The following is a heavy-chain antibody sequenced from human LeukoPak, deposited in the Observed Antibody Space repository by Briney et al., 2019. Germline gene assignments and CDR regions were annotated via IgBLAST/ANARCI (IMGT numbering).Heavy chain of an antibody. CDR1: GYSISSGYY. CDR2: IYHSGST. J-gene: IGHJ4*02. D-gene: IGHD2-2*01. Sequence: PSETLSLTCAVSGYSISSGYYWGWIRQPPGKGLERIGSIYHSGSTYYNPSLKSRVTISVATSKNQFSLKLSSVTAADTAVYYCARHVNDLVVPAAYFDYWGQGTLVTVSS. CDR3: ARHVNDLVVPAAYFDY. V-gene: IGHV4-38-2*01.